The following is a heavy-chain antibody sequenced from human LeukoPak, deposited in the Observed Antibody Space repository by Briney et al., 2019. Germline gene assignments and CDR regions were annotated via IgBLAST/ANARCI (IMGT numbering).Heavy chain of an antibody. D-gene: IGHD5-24*01. CDR3: AKARAGYSSYYFDY. CDR2: ISGSGGST. Sequence: AGGSLRLSCAASGFTFSSYAMSWVRQAPGKGLEWVSAISGSGGSTYYADSVKGRFTISRDNSKNTPYLQMNSLRAEDTAVHYCAKARAGYSSYYFDYWGQGTLVTVSS. J-gene: IGHJ4*02. CDR1: GFTFSSYA. V-gene: IGHV3-23*01.